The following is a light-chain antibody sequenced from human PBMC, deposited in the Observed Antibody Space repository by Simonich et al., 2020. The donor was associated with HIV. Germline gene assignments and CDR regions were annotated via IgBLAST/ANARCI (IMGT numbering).Light chain of an antibody. CDR2: EVS. CDR1: SSDVGGYNY. V-gene: IGLV2-11*01. J-gene: IGLJ1*01. CDR3: CSYAGSSTPYV. Sequence: QSALTQPRSVSGSPGQSVTISCTGTSSDVGGYNYVSWYQQHPGKAPKLMIYEVSKRPSGVPDRFSGSKSGNTASLTVSGLQAEDEADYYCCSYAGSSTPYVFGTGTKVTVL.